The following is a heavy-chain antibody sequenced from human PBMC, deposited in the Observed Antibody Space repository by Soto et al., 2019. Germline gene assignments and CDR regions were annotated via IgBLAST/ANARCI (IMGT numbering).Heavy chain of an antibody. CDR3: ARGPTDYSSSWYAHGMDV. D-gene: IGHD6-13*01. CDR2: IYSGGDT. Sequence: SETLSLTCSVSGDSISTSYWNWIRQPAGKGLEWIGRIYSGGDTNYNPSFKSRLSLSIDTSKNQFSLKLSSVTAADTAVYYCARGPTDYSSSWYAHGMDVWGQGTTVTVSS. V-gene: IGHV4-4*07. J-gene: IGHJ6*02. CDR1: GDSISTSY.